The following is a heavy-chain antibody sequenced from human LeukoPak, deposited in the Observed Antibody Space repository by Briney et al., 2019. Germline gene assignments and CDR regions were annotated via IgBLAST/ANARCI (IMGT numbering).Heavy chain of an antibody. Sequence: SETLSLTCTVSGGSISSYYWSRIRQPAGKGLEWIGRIYTSGSTNYNPSLRSRVTMSVDTSKNQFSLKPSSVTAADTAVYYCARDRGYYYDSSRIGPAFDIWGQGTMVTVSS. J-gene: IGHJ3*02. V-gene: IGHV4-4*07. CDR1: GGSISSYY. D-gene: IGHD3-22*01. CDR3: ARDRGYYYDSSRIGPAFDI. CDR2: IYTSGST.